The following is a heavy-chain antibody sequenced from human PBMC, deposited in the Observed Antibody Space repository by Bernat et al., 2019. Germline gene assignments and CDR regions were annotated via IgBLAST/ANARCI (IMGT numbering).Heavy chain of an antibody. J-gene: IGHJ6*02. V-gene: IGHV3-23*01. CDR3: ARDRGLFGWLGREYYYYYYGMDV. CDR2: ISGSGGST. CDR1: GFTFSSYA. Sequence: EVQLLESGGGLVQPGGSLRLSCAASGFTFSSYAMSWVRQAPGKGLEWVSAISGSGGSTYYADSVKGRFTISRDNSKNTLYLQMNSLRAEDTAVYYCARDRGLFGWLGREYYYYYYGMDVWGQGTTVTVSS. D-gene: IGHD3-10*02.